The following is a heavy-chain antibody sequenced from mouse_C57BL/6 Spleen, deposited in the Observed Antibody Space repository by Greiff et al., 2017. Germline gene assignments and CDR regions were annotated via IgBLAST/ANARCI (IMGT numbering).Heavy chain of an antibody. D-gene: IGHD2-4*01. CDR2: IYPGDGDT. CDR3: ARERGYDYDGGRYFDV. Sequence: QVQLKQSGAELVKPGASVKISCKASGYAFSSYWMNWVKQRPGKGLEWIGQIYPGDGDTSYNGKFKGKATLTADKSSSTAYMQLSSLTSEDSAVYFCARERGYDYDGGRYFDVWGTGTTVTVSS. V-gene: IGHV1-80*01. CDR1: GYAFSSYW. J-gene: IGHJ1*03.